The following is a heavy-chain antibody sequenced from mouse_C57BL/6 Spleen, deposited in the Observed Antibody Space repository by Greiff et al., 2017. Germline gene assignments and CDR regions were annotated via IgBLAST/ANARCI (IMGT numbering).Heavy chain of an antibody. CDR2: IYPGDGDT. Sequence: QVQLKESGPELVKPGASVKISCKASGYAFSSSWMNWVKQRPGKGLEWIGRIYPGDGDTNYNGKFKGKATLTADKSSSTAYMQLSSLTSEDSAVYFCARNGELGHFDYWGQGTTLTVSS. V-gene: IGHV1-82*01. D-gene: IGHD2-13*01. CDR3: ARNGELGHFDY. CDR1: GYAFSSSW. J-gene: IGHJ2*01.